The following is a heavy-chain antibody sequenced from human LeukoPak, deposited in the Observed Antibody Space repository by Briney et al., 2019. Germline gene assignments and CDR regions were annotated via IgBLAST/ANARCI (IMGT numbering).Heavy chain of an antibody. CDR1: GYSFTSYW. CDR2: IYPGDSDT. CDR3: ASPVGGSYMSLDY. V-gene: IGHV5-51*01. J-gene: IGHJ4*02. Sequence: GESLKISCKGSGYSFTSYWIGWVRQMPGKGLEWMGIIYPGDSDTRYSPSFQGQVTISADESTSTAYLQRSSLKASDTAMYYCASPVGGSYMSLDYWGQGTLVTVSS. D-gene: IGHD1-26*01.